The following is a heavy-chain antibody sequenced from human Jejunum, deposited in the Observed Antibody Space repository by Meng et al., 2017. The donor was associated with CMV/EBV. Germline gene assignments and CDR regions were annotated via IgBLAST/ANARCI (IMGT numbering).Heavy chain of an antibody. CDR1: GYPFTNYH. J-gene: IGHJ4*02. CDR2: IYDSGGNT. V-gene: IGHV1-46*01. CDR3: AREPPRGVHFDH. Sequence: ASGYPFTNYHIPWMRQAPGHGLEYMGVIYDSGGNTYKEQKFQDRLTMTWDTSTTTVHMELSSLTSEDTAVYYCAREPPRGVHFDHWGQGTLVTVSS. D-gene: IGHD5-24*01.